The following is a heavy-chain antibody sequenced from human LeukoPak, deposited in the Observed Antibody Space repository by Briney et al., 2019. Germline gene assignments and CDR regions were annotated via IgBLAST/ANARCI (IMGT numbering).Heavy chain of an antibody. D-gene: IGHD6-13*01. Sequence: SETLSLTCTVSGGSISSYYWSWIRQPAGKELEWIGRIYTSGSTNYNPSLKSRVTMSVDTSKNQFSLRLSSVTAADTAVYYCARGRSSSWYYYYMDVWGKGTTVTISS. CDR3: ARGRSSSWYYYYMDV. CDR2: IYTSGST. V-gene: IGHV4-4*07. CDR1: GGSISSYY. J-gene: IGHJ6*03.